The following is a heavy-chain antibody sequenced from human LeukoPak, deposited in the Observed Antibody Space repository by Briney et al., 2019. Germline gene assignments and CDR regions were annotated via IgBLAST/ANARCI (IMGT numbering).Heavy chain of an antibody. D-gene: IGHD6-13*01. V-gene: IGHV4-30-2*01. J-gene: IGHJ4*02. CDR1: GGSISSGGYS. Sequence: SETLSLTCAVSGGSISSGGYSWSWIRQPPGKGLEWIGYIYHSGSTYYNPSLKSRVTISVDRSKNQFSLKLSSVTAADTAVYYCAPLIAAADMEGYWGQGTLVTVSS. CDR2: IYHSGST. CDR3: APLIAAADMEGY.